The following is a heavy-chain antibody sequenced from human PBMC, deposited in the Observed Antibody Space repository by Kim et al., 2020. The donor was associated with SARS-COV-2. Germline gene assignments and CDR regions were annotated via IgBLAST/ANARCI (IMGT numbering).Heavy chain of an antibody. D-gene: IGHD6-13*01. CDR1: GGSISSSSYY. CDR3: ARLSSSWYVEGHYFDY. J-gene: IGHJ4*02. V-gene: IGHV4-39*01. Sequence: SETLSLTCTVSGGSISSSSYYWGWIRQPPGKGLEWIGSIYYSGSTYYNPSLKSRVTISVDTSKNQFSLKLSSVTAADTAVYYCARLSSSWYVEGHYFDYWGQGTLVTVSS. CDR2: IYYSGST.